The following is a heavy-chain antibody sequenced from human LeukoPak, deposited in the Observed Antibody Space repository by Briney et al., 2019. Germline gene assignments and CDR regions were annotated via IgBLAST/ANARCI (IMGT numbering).Heavy chain of an antibody. CDR3: AKKTVYSSGWYWDY. V-gene: IGHV3-23*01. CDR2: LSGSGGNT. J-gene: IGHJ4*02. CDR1: GFTFSSYA. D-gene: IGHD6-19*01. Sequence: GGSLRLSCAASGFTFSSYAMSWVRQAPGKGLEWVSALSGSGGNTYYTDSVKGRFTISRDNSKNTLYLQMNSLRAEDTAVYYCAKKTVYSSGWYWDYWGQGTLVTVSS.